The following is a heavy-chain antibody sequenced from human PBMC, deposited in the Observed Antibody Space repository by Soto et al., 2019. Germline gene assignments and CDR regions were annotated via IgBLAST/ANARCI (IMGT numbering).Heavy chain of an antibody. CDR2: IYWDDDK. V-gene: IGHV2-5*02. D-gene: IGHD5-12*01. J-gene: IGHJ3*02. Sequence: QITLKESGPTLVKPTQTLTLTCTFSGISLSTDAVGVAWIRQPPGKALEWLALIYWDDDKRYSPSLKSRLTIFKDTSKNQVVLTMTNMDPVDTATYYCAHRGEVATIISDAFDIWGPGTAVPVSS. CDR1: GISLSTDAVG. CDR3: AHRGEVATIISDAFDI.